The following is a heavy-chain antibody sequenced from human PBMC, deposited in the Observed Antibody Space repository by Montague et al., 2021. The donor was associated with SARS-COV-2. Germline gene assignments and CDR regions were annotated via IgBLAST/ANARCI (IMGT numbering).Heavy chain of an antibody. V-gene: IGHV4-34*01. D-gene: IGHD5-24*01. CDR3: TRRPHGFNRHYFDY. CDR2: INHSGST. J-gene: IGHJ4*02. Sequence: SETLSLTCAVYGASFNGYYWTWIRQPPGKGLEWIGEINHSGSTSYNPSLRSRVTISVDTSKNQFSLKLTSVTAADTAVYYCTRRPHGFNRHYFDYWGQGTLVTVSS. CDR1: GASFNGYY.